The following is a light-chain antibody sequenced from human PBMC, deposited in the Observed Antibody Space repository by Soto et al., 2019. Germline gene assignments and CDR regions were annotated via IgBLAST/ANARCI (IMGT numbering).Light chain of an antibody. J-gene: IGLJ2*01. V-gene: IGLV1-47*02. CDR3: QSFDSSFIGLV. CDR2: SDN. Sequence: QSVLTQPPSASETPGQRVTISCSGSRSNIGSNYVYWHQQLPGTAPKLLIYSDNRRPSGVPDRFSGSKSGTSASLAISGLRSEDEADYYCQSFDSSFIGLVFGGGTKLTVL. CDR1: RSNIGSNY.